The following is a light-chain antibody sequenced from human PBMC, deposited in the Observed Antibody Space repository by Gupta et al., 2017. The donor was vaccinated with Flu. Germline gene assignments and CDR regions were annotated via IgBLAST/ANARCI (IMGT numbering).Light chain of an antibody. V-gene: IGKV1-5*03. CDR2: KAS. CDR1: QSISDW. J-gene: IGKJ2*01. CDR3: QHYKSYPYT. Sequence: PSTLSPSVGDRVTNRSRAGQSISDWLAWYQQKPGRAPKLLISKASSVEGGVPSRFSGSGSGTEFTLTISSLQPDDFATYYCQHYKSYPYTFGQGTXLEIK.